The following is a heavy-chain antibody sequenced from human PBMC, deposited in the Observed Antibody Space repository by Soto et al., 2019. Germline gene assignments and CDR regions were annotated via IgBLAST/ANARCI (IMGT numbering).Heavy chain of an antibody. Sequence: QVQLVQSGAEVKKPGSSVKVSCKASGGTFSSYAISWVRQAPGQGLEWMGGIIPIFGTANYAQKFQGRVTITADESTSTAYMELSSLRSEDTAVYYCARLDYYGSGSYNWFDPWGQGNLVTVSS. CDR1: GGTFSSYA. V-gene: IGHV1-69*12. D-gene: IGHD3-10*01. CDR3: ARLDYYGSGSYNWFDP. J-gene: IGHJ5*02. CDR2: IIPIFGTA.